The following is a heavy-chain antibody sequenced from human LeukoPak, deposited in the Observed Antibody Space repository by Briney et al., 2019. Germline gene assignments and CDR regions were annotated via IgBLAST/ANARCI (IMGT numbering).Heavy chain of an antibody. Sequence: GGSLRLSCAASGFTFSDYYMSWIRQAPGKGLEWVSYISSSGSTIYYADSVKGRFTISRDNAKNSLYLQMNSLRAEDTAVYCCAKRVVAAASWFDPWGQGTLVTVSS. CDR2: ISSSGSTI. CDR3: AKRVVAAASWFDP. J-gene: IGHJ5*02. CDR1: GFTFSDYY. D-gene: IGHD2-15*01. V-gene: IGHV3-11*04.